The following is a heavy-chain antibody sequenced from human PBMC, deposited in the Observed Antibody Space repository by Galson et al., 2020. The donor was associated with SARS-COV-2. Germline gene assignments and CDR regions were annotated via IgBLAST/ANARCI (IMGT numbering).Heavy chain of an antibody. D-gene: IGHD3-10*01. Sequence: GESLKISCKGSGYSFTSYWIGWVRQMPGKGLEWMGIIYPGDSDTRYSPSFQGQVTISADKSISTAYLQWSSLKASDTAMYYCARDTYYYGSGTYCYYGMDVWGQGTTVTVSS. CDR1: GYSFTSYW. J-gene: IGHJ6*02. V-gene: IGHV5-51*01. CDR2: IYPGDSDT. CDR3: ARDTYYYGSGTYCYYGMDV.